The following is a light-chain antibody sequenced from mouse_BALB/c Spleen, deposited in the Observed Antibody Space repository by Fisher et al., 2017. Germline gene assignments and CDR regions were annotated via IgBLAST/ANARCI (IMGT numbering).Light chain of an antibody. V-gene: IGKV4-55*01. J-gene: IGKJ5*01. CDR1: SSVSY. CDR3: QQWSSNPPT. Sequence: IVITQSPAIMSASPGEKVTITCSASSSVSYMYWYQQKPGSSPRLLIYDTSNLASGVPVRFSGSGSGTSYSLTISRMEAEDAATYYCQQWSSNPPTFGAGTKLELK. CDR2: DTS.